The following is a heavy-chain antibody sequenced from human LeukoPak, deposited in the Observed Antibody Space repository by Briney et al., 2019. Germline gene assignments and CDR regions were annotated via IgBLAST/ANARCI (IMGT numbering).Heavy chain of an antibody. CDR1: GGSISSSSYY. V-gene: IGHV4-39*07. CDR3: AREYSSGWYSYDAFDI. D-gene: IGHD6-19*01. CDR2: IYYSGST. J-gene: IGHJ3*02. Sequence: TSETLSLTCTVSGGSISSSSYYWGWIRQPPGKGLEWIGSIYYSGSTYHNPSLKSRVTISVDTSKNQFSLKLSSVTAADTAVYYCAREYSSGWYSYDAFDIWGQGTMVTVSS.